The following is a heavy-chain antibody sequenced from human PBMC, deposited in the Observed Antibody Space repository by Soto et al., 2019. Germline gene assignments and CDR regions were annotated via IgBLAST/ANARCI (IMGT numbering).Heavy chain of an antibody. CDR1: GYTFTSYY. Sequence: ASVKVSCKASGYTFTSYYMHWLRQAPGQGLEWMGIINPSGGSTSYAQKFQGRVTITRDKSTSTAYMELSSLRSEDTAVYYCARGFDPYYYDSSGFRRGYWGQATLVTVSS. D-gene: IGHD3-22*01. J-gene: IGHJ4*02. CDR2: INPSGGST. CDR3: ARGFDPYYYDSSGFRRGY. V-gene: IGHV1-46*01.